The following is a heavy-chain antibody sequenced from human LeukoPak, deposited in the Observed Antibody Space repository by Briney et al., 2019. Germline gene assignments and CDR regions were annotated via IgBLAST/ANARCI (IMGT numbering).Heavy chain of an antibody. J-gene: IGHJ6*04. CDR2: ISYDGSYT. Sequence: AGGSLRLSCVASGLSFNTYAMHWVRQAPGKGLEWVAAISYDGSYTYYRDSVRGRFTISRDNSKNTMYLQMNSLRAEDTAMYYCARALDVWGKGTTVTVSS. V-gene: IGHV3-30*04. CDR1: GLSFNTYA. CDR3: ARALDV.